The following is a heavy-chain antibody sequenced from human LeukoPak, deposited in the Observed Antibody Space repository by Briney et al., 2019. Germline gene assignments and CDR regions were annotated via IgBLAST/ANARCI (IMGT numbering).Heavy chain of an antibody. V-gene: IGHV4-30-4*08. CDR1: GGSLSSGDYY. Sequence: SETLSLTCTVSGGSLSSGDYYWSWIRQPPGKGLEWIGYIYYSGSTYYNPSLKSRVTISVDTSKNQFSLKLSSVTAADTAVYYCARDQTYYDIFTGIDPWGQGTLVTVSS. J-gene: IGHJ5*02. D-gene: IGHD3-9*01. CDR2: IYYSGST. CDR3: ARDQTYYDIFTGIDP.